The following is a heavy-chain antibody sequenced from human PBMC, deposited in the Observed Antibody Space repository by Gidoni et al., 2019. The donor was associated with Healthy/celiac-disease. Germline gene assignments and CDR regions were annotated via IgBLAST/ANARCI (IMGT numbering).Heavy chain of an antibody. Sequence: HVQLVQSGAEVKKPAASVKVSCKASGYTFTSYGISWVRQAPGQGLEWMGWISAYNGNTNYAQRLQGRVTMTTDTSTSTAYMELRSLRSDDTAVYYCARDVGGDPAEYFQHWGQGTLVTVSS. J-gene: IGHJ1*01. CDR2: ISAYNGNT. D-gene: IGHD4-17*01. CDR3: ARDVGGDPAEYFQH. CDR1: GYTFTSYG. V-gene: IGHV1-18*04.